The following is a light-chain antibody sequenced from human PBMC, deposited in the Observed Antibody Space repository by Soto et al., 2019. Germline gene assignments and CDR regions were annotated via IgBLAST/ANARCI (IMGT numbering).Light chain of an antibody. CDR1: QSVRSH. CDR3: EQYHNRPLK. CDR2: GVS. V-gene: IGKV3-15*01. J-gene: IGKJ4*01. Sequence: ETVMTQSPATLSVSPGEGVTLSCRPSQSVRSHLAWYQQRLGQPPRLLIYGVSTRATGLPARFSGSGTGTEFTLTISSLQSEDFAPYYCEQYHNRPLKFGGGTKVYIK.